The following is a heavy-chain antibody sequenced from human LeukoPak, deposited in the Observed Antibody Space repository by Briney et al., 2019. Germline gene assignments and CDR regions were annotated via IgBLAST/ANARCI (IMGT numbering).Heavy chain of an antibody. CDR2: INSDGSST. CDR1: GFTFSSYW. CDR3: ARPTLGYCSGGSCYYLGAFDI. V-gene: IGHV3-74*01. J-gene: IGHJ3*02. D-gene: IGHD2-15*01. Sequence: QSGGSLRLSCAASGFTFSSYWMHWVRHAPGKGLVWVSRINSDGSSTTYADSVKGRFTSSRDNATNTLYLHMNTLRAEDTAVYYCARPTLGYCSGGSCYYLGAFDIWGQGTMVTVSS.